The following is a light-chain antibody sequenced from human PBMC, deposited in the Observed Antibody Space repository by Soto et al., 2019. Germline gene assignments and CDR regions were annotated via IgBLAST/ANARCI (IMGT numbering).Light chain of an antibody. V-gene: IGKV3-15*01. CDR2: GTS. J-gene: IGKJ2*01. Sequence: DRVLTQSPATLSVSPGERATLSCRASQSVSDKIAWYQQKPGRAPRLLLSGTSTRATGIPARFSGSGSGTEFTLTISSLHSEDFAVYYCQQYNNWPYTFGQGTKLEIK. CDR3: QQYNNWPYT. CDR1: QSVSDK.